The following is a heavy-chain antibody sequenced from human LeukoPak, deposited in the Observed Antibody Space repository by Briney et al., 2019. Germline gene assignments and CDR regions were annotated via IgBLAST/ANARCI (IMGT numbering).Heavy chain of an antibody. V-gene: IGHV3-23*01. CDR1: GFTFSSYA. Sequence: GGSLRLSCAASGFTFSSYAMGWVRQAPGKGLEWVSAISGSGGSTYYADSVKGRFTISGDNSKNTLYLQMNSLRAEDTAVYYCALGYCSSTSCPNWFDPWGQGTLVTVSS. J-gene: IGHJ5*02. CDR2: ISGSGGST. D-gene: IGHD2-2*03. CDR3: ALGYCSSTSCPNWFDP.